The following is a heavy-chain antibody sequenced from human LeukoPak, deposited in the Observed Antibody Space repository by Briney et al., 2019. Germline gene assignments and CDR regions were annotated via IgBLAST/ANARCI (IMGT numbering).Heavy chain of an antibody. CDR3: AKAPVGANGN. Sequence: GGSLRLSCAASGFTFSSYGMHWVRQAPGKGLEWVAVISYDGSNKYYADSVRGRFTVSRDNSKNTLYLQMNSLRAEDTAVYYCAKAPVGANGNWGQGTLVTVSS. CDR1: GFTFSSYG. CDR2: ISYDGSNK. V-gene: IGHV3-30*18. D-gene: IGHD1-26*01. J-gene: IGHJ4*02.